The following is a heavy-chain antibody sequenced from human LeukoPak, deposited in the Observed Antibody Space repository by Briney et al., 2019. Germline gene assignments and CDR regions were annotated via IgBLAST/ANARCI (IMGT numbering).Heavy chain of an antibody. Sequence: PPGKGLEWIGYIYYSGSTNYNPSLKSRVIISVDTSKNQFSLKLSSVTAADTAVYYCAQGDYWGQGTLVTVSS. V-gene: IGHV4-59*01. J-gene: IGHJ4*02. CDR2: IYYSGST. CDR3: AQGDY.